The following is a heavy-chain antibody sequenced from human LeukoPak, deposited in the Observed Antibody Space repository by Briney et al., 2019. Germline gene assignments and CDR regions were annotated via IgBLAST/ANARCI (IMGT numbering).Heavy chain of an antibody. D-gene: IGHD3-16*02. V-gene: IGHV4-31*03. J-gene: IGHJ5*01. CDR1: GGSISSDNHY. CDR2: INYSGNT. CDR3: ARVGYEYVWGSYRYGWFDP. Sequence: PSQTLSLTCTVSGGSISSDNHYWSWIRQHPGKGLEWIGCINYSGNTHYNPSLKSRGTISVDTSKNQFSLKLNSVTAADTAVYYCARVGYEYVWGSYRYGWFDPWGQGTLVTVSS.